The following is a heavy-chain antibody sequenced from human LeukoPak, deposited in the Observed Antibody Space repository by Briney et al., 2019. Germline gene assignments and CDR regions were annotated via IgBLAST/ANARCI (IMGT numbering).Heavy chain of an antibody. D-gene: IGHD2-2*01. CDR2: ITLKSDGYTT. V-gene: IGHV3-72*01. CDR1: GFTFSEHY. CDR3: ARTSNSWYSLFDY. J-gene: IGHJ4*02. Sequence: GGSLRLSCVASGFTFSEHYMDWVRQAPGTGLEWIGRITLKSDGYTTEYAASVKGRFTISRDDSESSLYLQMNSLKTEDTAVYFCARTSNSWYSLFDYWGQGTLVTVSS.